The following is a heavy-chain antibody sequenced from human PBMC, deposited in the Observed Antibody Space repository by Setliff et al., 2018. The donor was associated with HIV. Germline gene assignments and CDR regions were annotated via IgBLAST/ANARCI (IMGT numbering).Heavy chain of an antibody. V-gene: IGHV4-61*02. CDR3: AREIPYSFGYYFGY. Sequence: TLSLTCTVSGGYISSGGYYWSWIRQPAGKGLEWIGRIYTSGSTNYNPSLKSRLTISVDTSKNQFSLTLSSVTAADTAVYYCAREIPYSFGYYFGYWGQGTLVSVPQ. J-gene: IGHJ4*02. CDR1: GGYISSGGYY. D-gene: IGHD5-18*01. CDR2: IYTSGST.